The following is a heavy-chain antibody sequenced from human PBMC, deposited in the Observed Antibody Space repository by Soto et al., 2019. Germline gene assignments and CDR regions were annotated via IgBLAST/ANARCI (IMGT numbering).Heavy chain of an antibody. V-gene: IGHV3-30*18. D-gene: IGHD2-2*01. CDR1: GFTFSSYG. J-gene: IGHJ4*02. Sequence: QVQLVESGGGVVQPGRSLRLSCAASGFTFSSYGMHWVRQAPGKGLEWVAVISYDGSNKYYADSVKGRFTISRDNSKNTLYLQMNSLRAEDTAVYYCAKDIVWDPPVVPAAQPRGADYWGQGTLVTVSS. CDR2: ISYDGSNK. CDR3: AKDIVWDPPVVPAAQPRGADY.